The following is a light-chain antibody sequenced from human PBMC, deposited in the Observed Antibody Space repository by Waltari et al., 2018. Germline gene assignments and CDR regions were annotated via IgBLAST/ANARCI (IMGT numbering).Light chain of an antibody. CDR2: DTS. J-gene: IGLJ3*02. CDR3: LLSYNGLGV. Sequence: QAVVTQEPSLTVSPGGTVTLTCGPSTGPVTSIHYPFWFQQKPGQAPRTLIFDTSNKHSWTPARFSGSLLGGKAALTLSGAQPEDEAEYYCLLSYNGLGVFGGGTKLTV. CDR1: TGPVTSIHY. V-gene: IGLV7-46*01.